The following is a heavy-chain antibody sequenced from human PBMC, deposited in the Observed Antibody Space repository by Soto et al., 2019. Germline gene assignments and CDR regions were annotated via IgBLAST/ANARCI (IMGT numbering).Heavy chain of an antibody. CDR3: ARQIYDSDTGPNFQYYFDS. CDR2: IDPSDSQT. J-gene: IGHJ4*02. Sequence: GESLKISCKGSGYSFTSYWIGWVRQKPGKGLEWMGRIDPSDSQTYYSPSFRGHVTISATKSITTVFLQWSSLRASDTAMYYCARQIYDSDTGPNFQYYFDSWGQGTPVTVSS. V-gene: IGHV5-10-1*01. D-gene: IGHD3-22*01. CDR1: GYSFTSYW.